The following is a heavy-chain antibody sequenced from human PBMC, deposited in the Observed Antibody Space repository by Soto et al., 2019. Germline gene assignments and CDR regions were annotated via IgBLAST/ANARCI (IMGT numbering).Heavy chain of an antibody. CDR3: GREEGVGCDNAFYYPPFDH. D-gene: IGHD3-10*01. CDR1: GDRVTRYNCA. J-gene: IGHJ4*02. Sequence: PSQTLPRPCAIPGDRVTRYNCAWYRIRQAPSRGHEWLGTTYYRSKWYSDDALSVSSRIIINPDTSKHQVSLQLNSATPEDTAVDFCGREEGVGCDNAFYYPPFDHWGQGTLVTVSS. CDR2: TYYRSKWYS. V-gene: IGHV6-1*01.